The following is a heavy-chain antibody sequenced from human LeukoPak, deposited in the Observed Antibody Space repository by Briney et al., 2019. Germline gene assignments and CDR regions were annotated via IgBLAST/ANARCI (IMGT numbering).Heavy chain of an antibody. Sequence: VASVKVSCKASGGTFSSYAISWVRQAPGQGLEWMGGIIPIFGTANYAQKFQGRVTITADESTSTAYMELSSLRSEDTAVYYCARMDIVVVPAAIRHYYHGMDVWGQGTTVTVSS. CDR1: GGTFSSYA. V-gene: IGHV1-69*13. CDR3: ARMDIVVVPAAIRHYYHGMDV. CDR2: IIPIFGTA. J-gene: IGHJ6*02. D-gene: IGHD2-2*02.